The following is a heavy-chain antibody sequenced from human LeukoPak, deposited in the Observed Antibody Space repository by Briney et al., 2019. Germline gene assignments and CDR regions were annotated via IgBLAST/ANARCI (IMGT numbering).Heavy chain of an antibody. CDR2: ISYDGSNK. D-gene: IGHD4-23*01. CDR1: GFSFSSYA. Sequence: GGSLRLSCAASGFSFSSYAMHWVRQAPGEGLEWVALISYDGSNKYYVDSVKGRFTISRDNSKNTLYLQMNSLRAEDTAVYYCARGTTVVWKPPFDPWGQGTLVTVS. V-gene: IGHV3-30*03. CDR3: ARGTTVVWKPPFDP. J-gene: IGHJ5*02.